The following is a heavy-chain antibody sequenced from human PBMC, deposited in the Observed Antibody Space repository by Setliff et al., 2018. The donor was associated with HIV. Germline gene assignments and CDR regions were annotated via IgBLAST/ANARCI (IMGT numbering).Heavy chain of an antibody. J-gene: IGHJ5*02. CDR3: ARDAGTGGPGRWVDP. D-gene: IGHD1-1*01. Sequence: GASVKVSCKASGYYFTAYYMHWVRQAPGQGLEWMGWINPNTGATQYAQKFQGRVTMTTDPSKYTAYMELRSLKYDDTGVYYCARDAGTGGPGRWVDPWGQGTMVTVSS. CDR1: GYYFTAYY. V-gene: IGHV1-2*02. CDR2: INPNTGAT.